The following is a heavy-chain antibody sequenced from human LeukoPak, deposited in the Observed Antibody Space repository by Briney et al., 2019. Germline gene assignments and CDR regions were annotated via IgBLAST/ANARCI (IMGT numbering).Heavy chain of an antibody. V-gene: IGHV4-4*07. Sequence: NPSETLSLTCTVSGGSISSYYWSWIRQPAGKGLEWIGRIYTSGSTNYNPSLKSRVTMSVDTSKNQFSLKLSSATAADTAVYYCARPQGGWSSDAFDIWGQGTMVTVSS. CDR3: ARPQGGWSSDAFDI. D-gene: IGHD6-19*01. CDR2: IYTSGST. CDR1: GGSISSYY. J-gene: IGHJ3*02.